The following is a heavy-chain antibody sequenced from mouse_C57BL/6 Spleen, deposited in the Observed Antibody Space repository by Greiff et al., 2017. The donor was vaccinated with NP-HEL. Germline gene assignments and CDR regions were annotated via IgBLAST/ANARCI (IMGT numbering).Heavy chain of an antibody. Sequence: QVQLQQPGAELVKPGASVKMSCKASGYTFTSYWITWVKQRPGQGLEWIGDIYPGSGSTNYNEKFKSKATLTVDTSSSTAYMQLSSLTSEDSAVYYCARRGSTMVIGVAMDYWGQGTTLTVSS. V-gene: IGHV1-55*01. CDR3: ARRGSTMVIGVAMDY. CDR1: GYTFTSYW. CDR2: IYPGSGST. D-gene: IGHD2-2*01. J-gene: IGHJ2*01.